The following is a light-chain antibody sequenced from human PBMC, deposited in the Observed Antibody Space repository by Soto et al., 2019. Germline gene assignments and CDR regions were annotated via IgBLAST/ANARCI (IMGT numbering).Light chain of an antibody. CDR3: QQRSNWPPIT. J-gene: IGKJ5*01. CDR1: QSVSSSY. Sequence: EIVLTQSPGTLSLSPGERATLSCRASQSVSSSYLAWYQQKPGQAPRLLIYGASSRATGIPDRFSGSGSGTDFTLTIRSLEPEDFAVYYCQQRSNWPPITFGQGTRREIK. V-gene: IGKV3D-20*02. CDR2: GAS.